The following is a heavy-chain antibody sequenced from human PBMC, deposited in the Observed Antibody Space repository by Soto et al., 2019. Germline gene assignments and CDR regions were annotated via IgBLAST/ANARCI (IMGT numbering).Heavy chain of an antibody. D-gene: IGHD4-17*01. J-gene: IGHJ4*02. CDR2: IYYSENT. CDR1: GGSISSSSNH. CDR3: ATHPPYGPLDH. Sequence: SETLSLTCPVSGGSISSSSNHWGWIRQPPGKGLEWIGNIYYSENTYYNPSLKSRVTISVDTSKNQFSLRLTSVTAADSAVYYCATHPPYGPLDHWGQGTLVTVSS. V-gene: IGHV4-39*01.